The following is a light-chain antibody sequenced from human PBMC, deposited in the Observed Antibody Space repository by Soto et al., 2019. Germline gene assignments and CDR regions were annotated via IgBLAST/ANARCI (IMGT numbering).Light chain of an antibody. V-gene: IGKV3-20*01. Sequence: EIVLTQSPGTLSLSPGDRATLSCRASQSLSGDYLAWYQQKPGQAPRLLIYDASRRATDIPARFSGSGSGTDFALTISRLEPADFAVYFCQQYDTYPRTFGQGTKVEIK. CDR1: QSLSGDY. CDR2: DAS. J-gene: IGKJ1*01. CDR3: QQYDTYPRT.